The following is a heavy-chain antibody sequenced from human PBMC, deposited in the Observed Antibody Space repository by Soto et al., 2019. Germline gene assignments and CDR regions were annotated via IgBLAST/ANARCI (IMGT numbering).Heavy chain of an antibody. J-gene: IGHJ5*02. CDR3: ARRPVIAVAGIVTNWLDP. V-gene: IGHV5-51*01. CDR1: GYSFTSYW. D-gene: IGHD6-19*01. CDR2: IYPGDSDT. Sequence: GESLKISCKGSGYSFTSYWIGWVRQMPGKGLEWMGIIYPGDSDTRYSPSFQGQVTISADKSISTAYLQWSSLKASDTAMYYCARRPVIAVAGIVTNWLDPWAQGTLVTVSS.